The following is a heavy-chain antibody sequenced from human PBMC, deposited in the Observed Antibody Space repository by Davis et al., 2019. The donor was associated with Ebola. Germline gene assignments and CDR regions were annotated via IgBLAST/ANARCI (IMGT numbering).Heavy chain of an antibody. D-gene: IGHD3-10*01. CDR2: IKQDGSEK. V-gene: IGHV3-7*01. Sequence: GGSLRLSCAASGFTFSDYYMSWIRQAPGKGLEWVANIKQDGSEKYYVDSVKGRFTISRDNAKNSLYLQMNSLRAEDTAVYYCARVWVQRVIMMDYWGQGTLVTVSS. CDR1: GFTFSDYY. CDR3: ARVWVQRVIMMDY. J-gene: IGHJ4*02.